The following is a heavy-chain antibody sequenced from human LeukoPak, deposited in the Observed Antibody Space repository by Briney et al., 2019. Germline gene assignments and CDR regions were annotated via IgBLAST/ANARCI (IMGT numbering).Heavy chain of an antibody. D-gene: IGHD3/OR15-3a*01. J-gene: IGHJ3*02. Sequence: SETLSLTCAVHGGSFSGYYWSWIRQPPGKGLEWIGEINHSGSTNYNPSLKSRVTISVDTSKNQFSLKLSSVTAADTAVYYCARGGVLGLVTTPPPRAFDIWGQGTMVTVSS. CDR2: INHSGST. V-gene: IGHV4-34*01. CDR1: GGSFSGYY. CDR3: ARGGVLGLVTTPPPRAFDI.